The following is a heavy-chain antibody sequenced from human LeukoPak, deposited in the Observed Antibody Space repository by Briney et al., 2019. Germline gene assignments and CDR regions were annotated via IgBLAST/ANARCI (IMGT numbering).Heavy chain of an antibody. CDR3: VRVIGAPNYYYYMDV. V-gene: IGHV4-4*07. CDR1: GGSISTYY. Sequence: PSETLSLTCTVSGGSISTYYWSWIRQPAGKGLEWIGRIYTSGSTNYNPSLKSRVTMSVDTSKNQFSLKLSSVTAADTAVYYCVRVIGAPNYYYYMDVWGKGTTVTVSS. CDR2: IYTSGST. J-gene: IGHJ6*03. D-gene: IGHD3-22*01.